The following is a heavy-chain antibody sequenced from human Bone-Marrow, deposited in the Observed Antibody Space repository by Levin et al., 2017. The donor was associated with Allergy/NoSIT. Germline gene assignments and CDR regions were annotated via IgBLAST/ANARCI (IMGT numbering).Heavy chain of an antibody. CDR3: TRDRIVVDYYYGMDV. D-gene: IGHD1-26*01. CDR2: IFHSGST. V-gene: IGHV4-59*01. CDR1: GGSMTSVY. Sequence: SQTLSLTCSVSGGSMTSVYWSWVRQRPGKGLEWIGYIFHSGSTNYNPSLKSRVTISLDTSKQQFSLRLTSVTAADTAVYYCTRDRIVVDYYYGMDVWGPGTTVIVSS. J-gene: IGHJ6*02.